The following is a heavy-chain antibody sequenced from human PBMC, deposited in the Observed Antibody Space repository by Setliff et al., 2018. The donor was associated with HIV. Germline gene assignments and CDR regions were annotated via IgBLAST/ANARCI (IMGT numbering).Heavy chain of an antibody. CDR1: GYTFTSYG. V-gene: IGHV1-18*01. CDR3: ARGAEDLAINPPSFDYYFDY. J-gene: IGHJ4*02. D-gene: IGHD3-9*01. CDR2: ISAYNGNT. Sequence: GASVKVSCKASGYTFTSYGISWVRQAPGEGLAWMGWISAYNGNTNYAQKLQGRVTMTTDTSISTVYMELSSLRSDDTALYFCARGAEDLAINPPSFDYYFDYWGQGTPVTVSS.